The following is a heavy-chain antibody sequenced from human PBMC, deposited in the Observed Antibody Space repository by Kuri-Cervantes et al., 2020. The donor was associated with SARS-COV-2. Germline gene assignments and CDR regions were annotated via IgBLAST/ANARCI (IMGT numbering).Heavy chain of an antibody. D-gene: IGHD2-2*01. J-gene: IGHJ3*02. CDR1: GFTFSSYS. Sequence: GESLKISCAASGFTFSSYSMNWVRQAPGKGLEWVSYISSSSSTIYYADSVKGRFTISRDNAKNSLYLQMNSLRAEDTAVYYCARVSCSSTSCYGRHDAFDIWGQGTMVTVSS. V-gene: IGHV3-48*04. CDR3: ARVSCSSTSCYGRHDAFDI. CDR2: ISSSSSTI.